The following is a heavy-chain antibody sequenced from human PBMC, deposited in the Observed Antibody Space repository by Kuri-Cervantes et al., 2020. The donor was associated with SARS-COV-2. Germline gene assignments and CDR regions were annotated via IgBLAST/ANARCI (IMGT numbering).Heavy chain of an antibody. Sequence: ASVKVSCKASGYTFTDYYMHWVRQAPGQGPEWMGWINPTGGTNSAQRFQGRVTMTTDTSTSTAYMELRSLRSDDTAVYYCASGFAAAVNIDYWGQGTLVTVSS. J-gene: IGHJ4*02. CDR3: ASGFAAAVNIDY. D-gene: IGHD6-13*01. V-gene: IGHV1-2*02. CDR1: GYTFTDYY. CDR2: INPTGGT.